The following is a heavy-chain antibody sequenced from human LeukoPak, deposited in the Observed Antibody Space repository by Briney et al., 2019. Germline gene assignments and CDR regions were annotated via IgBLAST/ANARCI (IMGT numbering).Heavy chain of an antibody. CDR1: GGSISSYY. CDR2: IYHSGST. CDR3: ARVFGVVISAYFDY. J-gene: IGHJ4*02. V-gene: IGHV4-59*12. D-gene: IGHD3-3*01. Sequence: PSETLSLTCTVSGGSISSYYWSWIRQPPGKGLEWIGYIYHSGSTYYNPSLKSRVTISVDRSKNQFSLKLSSVTAADTAVYYCARVFGVVISAYFDYWGQGTLVTVSS.